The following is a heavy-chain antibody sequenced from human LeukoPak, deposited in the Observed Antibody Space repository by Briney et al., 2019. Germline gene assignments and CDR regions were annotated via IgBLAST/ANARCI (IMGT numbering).Heavy chain of an antibody. CDR2: ISYDGSNK. D-gene: IGHD3-10*01. J-gene: IGHJ5*02. CDR1: GFTFSSYG. Sequence: GGSLRLSCAASGFTFSSYGMHWVRQAPGKGLEWVAVISYDGSNKYYADSVKGRFTISRDNSKNTLYLQMNSLRAEDTAVYYCARQARGVHGWFDPWGQGTLVTVSS. CDR3: ARQARGVHGWFDP. V-gene: IGHV3-30*19.